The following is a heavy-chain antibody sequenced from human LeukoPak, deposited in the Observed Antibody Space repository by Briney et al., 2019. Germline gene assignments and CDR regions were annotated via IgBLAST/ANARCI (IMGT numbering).Heavy chain of an antibody. V-gene: IGHV3-9*01. Sequence: PGGSLRLSCAASGFTFDDYAMHWVRQAPGKGLEWVSGISWNSGSIGYADSVKGRFTISRVNAKNSLYLQMNSLRAEDTAVYYCARSGPYYYDGSGQYEGDFDYWGQGTLVTVSS. CDR2: ISWNSGSI. CDR3: ARSGPYYYDGSGQYEGDFDY. J-gene: IGHJ4*02. D-gene: IGHD3-22*01. CDR1: GFTFDDYA.